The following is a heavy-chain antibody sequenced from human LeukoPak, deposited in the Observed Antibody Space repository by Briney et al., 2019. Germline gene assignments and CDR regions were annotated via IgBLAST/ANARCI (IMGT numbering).Heavy chain of an antibody. CDR2: IYYSGST. CDR3: ARQVGYYDSSGYYYNYFQH. D-gene: IGHD3-22*01. CDR1: GGSISSYY. J-gene: IGHJ1*01. V-gene: IGHV4-59*08. Sequence: SETLSLTCTVSGGSISSYYWSWIRQPPGKGLEWIGYIYYSGSTNYNPSLKSRVTISVDTSKNQFSLKLSSVTAPDTAVYYCARQVGYYDSSGYYYNYFQHWGQGTLVTVSS.